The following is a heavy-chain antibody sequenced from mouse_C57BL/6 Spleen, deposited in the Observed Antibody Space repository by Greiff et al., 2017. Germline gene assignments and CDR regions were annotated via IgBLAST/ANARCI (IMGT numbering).Heavy chain of an antibody. D-gene: IGHD4-1*01. CDR1: GYTFTDYE. CDR2: IDPETGGT. J-gene: IGHJ2*01. Sequence: QVQLKESGAELVRPGASVTLSCKASGYTFTDYEMHWVKQTPVHGLEWIGAIDPETGGTAYNEKFKGKATLTAEKNSSTAYMELRSLTSEGSAVYYCTSGCWDEGNYWGQGTTLTVSS. V-gene: IGHV1-15*01. CDR3: TSGCWDEGNY.